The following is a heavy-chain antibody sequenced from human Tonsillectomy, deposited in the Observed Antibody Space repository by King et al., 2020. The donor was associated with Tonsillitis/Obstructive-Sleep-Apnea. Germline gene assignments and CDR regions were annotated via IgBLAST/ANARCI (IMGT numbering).Heavy chain of an antibody. CDR1: GGSISSSSYY. CDR3: ARHPKQWLDEGYYYYYMDV. Sequence: PLQESGPGLVKPSETLSLTCTVSGGSISSSSYYWGWIRQPPGKGLEWIGSIYYSGSTYYNPSLKSRVTISVDTSKNQFSLKLSSVTAADTAVYYCARHPKQWLDEGYYYYYMDVWGKGTTVTVSS. CDR2: IYYSGST. J-gene: IGHJ6*03. D-gene: IGHD6-19*01. V-gene: IGHV4-39*01.